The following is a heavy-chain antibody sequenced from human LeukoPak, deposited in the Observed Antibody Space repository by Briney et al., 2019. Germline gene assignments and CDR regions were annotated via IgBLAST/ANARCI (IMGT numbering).Heavy chain of an antibody. Sequence: SETLSLTCTVSGGSISSYYWSWIRQPPGKGLEWIGYIYHSGSTYYNPSLKSRVTISVDRSKNQFSLKLSSVTAADTAVYYCARATVTTRYNWFDPWGQGTLVTVSS. CDR3: ARATVTTRYNWFDP. D-gene: IGHD4-17*01. CDR1: GGSISSYY. V-gene: IGHV4-59*12. J-gene: IGHJ5*02. CDR2: IYHSGST.